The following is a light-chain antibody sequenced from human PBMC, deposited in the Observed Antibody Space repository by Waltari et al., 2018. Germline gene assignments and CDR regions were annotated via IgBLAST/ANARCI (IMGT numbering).Light chain of an antibody. J-gene: IGLJ2*01. Sequence: QSALTQPASVSGSPGQPITISCTGTSSDVGSYNLFSSYQQHPGKAPKLMIYEGSKRPSGVSNRFSGSKSGNTASLTISGLQAEDEADYYCCSYAGSSTFVVFGGGTKLTVL. V-gene: IGLV2-23*03. CDR2: EGS. CDR1: SSDVGSYNL. CDR3: CSYAGSSTFVV.